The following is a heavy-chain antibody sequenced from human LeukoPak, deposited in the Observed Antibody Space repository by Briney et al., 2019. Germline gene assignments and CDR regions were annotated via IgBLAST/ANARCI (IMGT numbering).Heavy chain of an antibody. V-gene: IGHV1-18*01. Sequence: ASVKVSCKASGYTFTSYGISWVRQAPGQGLEWMGWISAYNGNTNYAQKLQGRVTMTTDTSTSTAYMELRSLRSDDTAVYYCARAPSIVGATRSDYWGQGTLVTVSS. CDR1: GYTFTSYG. CDR3: ARAPSIVGATRSDY. J-gene: IGHJ4*02. CDR2: ISAYNGNT. D-gene: IGHD1-26*01.